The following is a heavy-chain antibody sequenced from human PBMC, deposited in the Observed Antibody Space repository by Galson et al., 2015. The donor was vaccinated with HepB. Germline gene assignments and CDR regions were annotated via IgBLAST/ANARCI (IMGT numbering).Heavy chain of an antibody. Sequence: SLRLSCAVSGFTSSSYGMHWVRQAPGKGLEWVAVIWYDGSNKYYADSVKGRFNISRDNSKNTLYLQMNSLRAEDTAEYYCARSAAATGPYDFDYWGQGTLVTVSS. V-gene: IGHV3-33*08. CDR2: IWYDGSNK. D-gene: IGHD6-25*01. CDR1: GFTSSSYG. CDR3: ARSAAATGPYDFDY. J-gene: IGHJ4*02.